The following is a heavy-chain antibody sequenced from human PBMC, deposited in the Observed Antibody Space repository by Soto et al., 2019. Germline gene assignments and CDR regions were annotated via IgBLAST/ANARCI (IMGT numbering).Heavy chain of an antibody. CDR3: ARSALWFGELRVAFDI. J-gene: IGHJ3*02. CDR1: GGSISSYY. CDR2: IYYSGST. D-gene: IGHD3-10*01. Sequence: PSETLSLTCTVSGGSISSYYWSWIRQPPGKGLEWIGYIYYSGSTNYNPSLKSRVTISVDTSKNQFSLKLSSVTAADTAVYYCARSALWFGELRVAFDICGQGTMVTXS. V-gene: IGHV4-59*08.